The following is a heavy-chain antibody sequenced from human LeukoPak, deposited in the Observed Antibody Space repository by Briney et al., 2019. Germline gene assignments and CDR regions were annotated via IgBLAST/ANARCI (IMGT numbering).Heavy chain of an antibody. CDR3: ARVKELGHHDAFDI. D-gene: IGHD7-27*01. CDR1: GGSISSYY. V-gene: IGHV4-59*01. Sequence: SETLSLTCTVSGGSISSYYWSWIRQPPGKGLEWIGYIYYSGSTNYNPSLKSRVTISVDTSKNQFSLKLSSVTAADTAVYYCARVKELGHHDAFDIWGQGTMVTVSS. J-gene: IGHJ3*02. CDR2: IYYSGST.